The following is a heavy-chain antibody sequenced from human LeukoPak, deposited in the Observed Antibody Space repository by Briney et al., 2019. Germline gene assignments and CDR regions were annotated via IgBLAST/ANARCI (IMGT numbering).Heavy chain of an antibody. CDR2: ISGSGGST. V-gene: IGHV3-23*01. Sequence: GGSLRLSCAASGFTFSSYGMHWVRQAPGKGLEWVSAISGSGGSTYYADSVKGRFTISRDNSKNTLYLQMNSLRAEDTAVYYCAKDLTVTEDWYFDLWGRGTLVTVSS. D-gene: IGHD4-17*01. CDR1: GFTFSSYG. CDR3: AKDLTVTEDWYFDL. J-gene: IGHJ2*01.